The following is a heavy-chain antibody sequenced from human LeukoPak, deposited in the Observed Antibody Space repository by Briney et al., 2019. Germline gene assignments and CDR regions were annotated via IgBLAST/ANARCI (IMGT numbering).Heavy chain of an antibody. CDR1: GFNFSDYY. V-gene: IGHV3-11*04. CDR3: ANYYDSSPLGY. D-gene: IGHD3-22*01. Sequence: PGGSLRLSCAASGFNFSDYYMSWIRQSPGKGLEWISYISSSGSSLYYVDSVRGRFTISRDNAKNSLYLQMNSLRAEDTAVYYCANYYDSSPLGYWGQGTLVTVSS. J-gene: IGHJ4*02. CDR2: ISSSGSSL.